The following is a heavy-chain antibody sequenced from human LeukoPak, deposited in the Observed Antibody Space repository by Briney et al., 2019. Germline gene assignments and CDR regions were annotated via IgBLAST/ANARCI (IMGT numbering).Heavy chain of an antibody. D-gene: IGHD4-17*01. J-gene: IGHJ3*02. CDR3: ARANDYGDSFDAFDI. V-gene: IGHV1-2*02. CDR1: GYTFTGYY. CDR2: IYPNSGGT. Sequence: ASVKVSCKASGYTFTGYYMHWVRQAPGQGLEWMGWIYPNSGGTNYAQKFQGRVTMTRDTSISTAYMELSRLRSDDTAVYYCARANDYGDSFDAFDIWGQGTMVTVSS.